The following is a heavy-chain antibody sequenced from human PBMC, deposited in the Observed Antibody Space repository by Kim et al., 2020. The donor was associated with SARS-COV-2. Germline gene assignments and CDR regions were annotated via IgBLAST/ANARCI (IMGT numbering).Heavy chain of an antibody. CDR1: GGSISSSSYY. J-gene: IGHJ3*02. D-gene: IGHD5-18*01. CDR3: ARIIQLWLKRGSHAFDI. V-gene: IGHV4-39*01. Sequence: SETLSLTCTVSGGSISSSSYYWGWIRQPPGKGLEWIGSIYYSGSTYYNPSLKSRVTISVDTSKNQFSLKLSSVTAADTAVYYCARIIQLWLKRGSHAFDIWGQGTMVTVSS. CDR2: IYYSGST.